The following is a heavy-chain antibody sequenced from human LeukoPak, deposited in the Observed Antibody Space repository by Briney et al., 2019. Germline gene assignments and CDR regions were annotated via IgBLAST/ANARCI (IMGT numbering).Heavy chain of an antibody. D-gene: IGHD3-22*01. V-gene: IGHV1-8*01. CDR1: GYTFTSYD. CDR3: ARDRYYDSSGYSLHSFDI. CDR2: MNPNSGNT. Sequence: GASVKVSCKASGYTFTSYDINWVRQATGQGLGWMGWMNPNSGNTGYAQKFQGRVTMTRNTSISTAYMELSSLRSEDTAVYYCARDRYYDSSGYSLHSFDIWGQGTMVTVSS. J-gene: IGHJ3*02.